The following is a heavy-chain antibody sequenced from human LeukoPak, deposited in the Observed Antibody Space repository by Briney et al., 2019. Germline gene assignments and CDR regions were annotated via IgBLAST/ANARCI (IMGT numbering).Heavy chain of an antibody. Sequence: GGSLRLSCAASGFTVSSNYMSWVRQAPGKGLEWVAVIYSGDSTYYADSVKGRFTNSRDNSKNTLYLQMNSLRAEDTAVYYCARAMSYYYMDVWGKGTTVTVSS. CDR3: ARAMSYYYMDV. V-gene: IGHV3-53*01. CDR1: GFTVSSNY. J-gene: IGHJ6*03. D-gene: IGHD3-10*02. CDR2: IYSGDST.